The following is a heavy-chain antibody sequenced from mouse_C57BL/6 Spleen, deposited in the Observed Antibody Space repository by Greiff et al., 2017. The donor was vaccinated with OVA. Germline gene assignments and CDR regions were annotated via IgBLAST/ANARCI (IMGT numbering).Heavy chain of an antibody. CDR1: GFSLTSYG. Sequence: VKLQESGPGLVQPSQSLSITCTVSGFSLTSYGLPWVRQSPGKGLEWLGVIWSGGSTDYNAAFMSSMSITKSNSKSQVFLKRNRLQADDTAIFYCSKNGGNHAMDYWGQGASVTVSS. J-gene: IGHJ4*01. CDR2: IWSGGST. D-gene: IGHD2-1*01. V-gene: IGHV2-5*01. CDR3: SKNGGNHAMDY.